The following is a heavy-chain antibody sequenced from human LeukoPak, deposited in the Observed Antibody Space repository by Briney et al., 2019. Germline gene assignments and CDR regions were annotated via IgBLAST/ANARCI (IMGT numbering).Heavy chain of an antibody. D-gene: IGHD3-16*01. V-gene: IGHV3-74*01. CDR3: ARESLINVDAFDI. CDR1: GFTLSSYW. CDR2: INSDGSST. Sequence: GGSLRLSCAASGFTLSSYWMHWVRQAPGKGLVWVSRINSDGSSTGYADSVKGRFTISRDNAKNTLYLQMNSLRAEDTAVYYCARESLINVDAFDIWGQGTMVTVSS. J-gene: IGHJ3*02.